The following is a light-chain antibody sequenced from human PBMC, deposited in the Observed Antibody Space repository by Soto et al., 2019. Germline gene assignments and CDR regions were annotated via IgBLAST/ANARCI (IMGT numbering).Light chain of an antibody. CDR3: SSYTSSSIVV. CDR1: SSDVGGYNY. J-gene: IGLJ2*01. CDR2: DVS. Sequence: QSALTQPASVSGSPGQSITISCTGTSSDVGGYNYVSWYQQHPGQAPKLMIYDVSNRPSGGSHRFSGSKSGNTAYLTNSGLEDEDEDDYYCSSYTSSSIVVFGGGTKVTVL. V-gene: IGLV2-14*01.